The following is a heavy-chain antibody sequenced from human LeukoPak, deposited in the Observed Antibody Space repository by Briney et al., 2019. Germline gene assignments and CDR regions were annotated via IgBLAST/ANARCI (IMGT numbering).Heavy chain of an antibody. CDR3: ASRYSYGRPFDY. V-gene: IGHV1-69*13. CDR1: GGTFINYA. CDR2: IIPIFGTA. J-gene: IGHJ4*02. D-gene: IGHD5-18*01. Sequence: ASVKVSCKASGGTFINYAINWVRQAPGQGLEWMGGIIPIFGTANYAQKFQGRVTITADESTSTAYMELSSLRSEDTAVYYCASRYSYGRPFDYWGQGTLVTVSS.